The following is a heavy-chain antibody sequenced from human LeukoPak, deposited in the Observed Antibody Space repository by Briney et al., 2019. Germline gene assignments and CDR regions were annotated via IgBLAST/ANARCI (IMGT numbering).Heavy chain of an antibody. J-gene: IGHJ2*01. V-gene: IGHV4-34*01. CDR1: GGSFSNYY. CDR3: ARGLSNYDFWSGYYRSYWYFDL. D-gene: IGHD3-3*01. Sequence: RPSETLSLTCAVYGGSFSNYYWSWIRQPPGRGLEWIGEINHSGSTNYNPSLKSRVTISVDTSKNQFSLKLSSVTAADTAVYYCARGLSNYDFWSGYYRSYWYFDLWGRGTLVTVSS. CDR2: INHSGST.